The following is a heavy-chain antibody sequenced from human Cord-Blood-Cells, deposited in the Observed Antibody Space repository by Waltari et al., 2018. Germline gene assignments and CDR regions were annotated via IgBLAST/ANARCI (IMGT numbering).Heavy chain of an antibody. CDR3: ARRSIAAAGTNYYYYYMDV. D-gene: IGHD6-13*01. Sequence: QVQLQESGPGLVKPSETLSLTCTVSGGSISSYYWSWMRKPSGTGLEWIGYIYYSGSTNXNPSLKSRVTISVDTSKNQFSLKLSSVTAADTAVYYCARRSIAAAGTNYYYYYMDVWGKGTTVTVSS. CDR1: GGSISSYY. V-gene: IGHV4-59*08. CDR2: IYYSGST. J-gene: IGHJ6*03.